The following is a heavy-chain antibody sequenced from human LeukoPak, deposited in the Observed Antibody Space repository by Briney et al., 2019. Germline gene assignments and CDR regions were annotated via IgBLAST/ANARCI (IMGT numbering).Heavy chain of an antibody. D-gene: IGHD3-9*01. V-gene: IGHV1-8*01. CDR2: MNPNSGNT. CDR1: GYTFTSYD. J-gene: IGHJ6*03. Sequence: VASVKVSCKASGYTFTSYDINWVRQATGQGLEWMGWMNPNSGNTGYAQKFQGRVTMTRNTSISTAYMEPSSLRSEDTAVYYCARGPVLRYFDWLSHAYMDVWGKGTTVTISS. CDR3: ARGPVLRYFDWLSHAYMDV.